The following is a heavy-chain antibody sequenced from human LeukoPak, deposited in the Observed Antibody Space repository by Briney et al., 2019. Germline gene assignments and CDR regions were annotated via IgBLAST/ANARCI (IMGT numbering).Heavy chain of an antibody. CDR3: ARARGIAARPWWY. V-gene: IGHV1-69*02. J-gene: IGHJ4*02. CDR2: IIPILGIA. Sequence: GASVKVSCKASGGTFSSYTISWVRQAPGQGLEWMGRIIPILGIANYAQKFQGRVTITADKSTSTAYMELSSLRSEDTAVCYCARARGIAARPWWYWGQGTLVTVSS. CDR1: GGTFSSYT. D-gene: IGHD6-6*01.